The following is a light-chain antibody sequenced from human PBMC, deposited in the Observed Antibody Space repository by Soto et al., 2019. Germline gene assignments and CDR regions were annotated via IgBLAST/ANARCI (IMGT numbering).Light chain of an antibody. Sequence: ETVLTQSPATLSLSPGERATLSCRASQNVNRYVAWYQQKPGQAPRLLIYDASTRAAGVPARFSGSGSGTDFSLSISSLEPEDFAVYYCQEHNSFGGGTKVELK. V-gene: IGKV3-11*01. CDR1: QNVNRY. CDR2: DAS. J-gene: IGKJ4*01. CDR3: QEHNS.